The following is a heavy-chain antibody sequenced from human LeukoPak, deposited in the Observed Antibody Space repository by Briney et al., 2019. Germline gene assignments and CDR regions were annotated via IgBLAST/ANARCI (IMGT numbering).Heavy chain of an antibody. CDR1: GYTFTSYD. CDR3: ARGLTMVRGVIIRLGY. V-gene: IGHV1-8*01. D-gene: IGHD3-10*01. Sequence: ASVKVSCKASGYTFTSYDINWVRQATGQGLEWMGWMNPNSGNTGYAQKFQGRVTMTRNTSISTAYMELSGLRSEDTAVYYCARGLTMVRGVIIRLGYWGQGTLVTVSS. CDR2: MNPNSGNT. J-gene: IGHJ4*02.